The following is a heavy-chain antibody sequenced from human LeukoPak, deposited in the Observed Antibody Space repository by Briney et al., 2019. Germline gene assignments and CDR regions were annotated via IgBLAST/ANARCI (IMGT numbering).Heavy chain of an antibody. CDR2: INPNSGGT. D-gene: IGHD1-26*01. J-gene: IGHJ4*02. Sequence: ASVKVTFKASGYTFTCYYMHWVRHAPGQGKEWMGWINPNSGGTNYAQTFQGRVTITSDTSISTAYMELSRLRSDDTAVYYCARASQWELPRYYFDYWGQGTLVTVSS. CDR1: GYTFTCYY. CDR3: ARASQWELPRYYFDY. V-gene: IGHV1-2*02.